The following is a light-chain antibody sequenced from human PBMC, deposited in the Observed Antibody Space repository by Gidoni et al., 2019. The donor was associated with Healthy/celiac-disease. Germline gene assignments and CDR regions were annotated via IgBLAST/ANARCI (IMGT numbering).Light chain of an antibody. V-gene: IGKV4-1*01. CDR1: QSVLYSSNNKNY. J-gene: IGKJ2*03. CDR2: WAS. Sequence: DIVMTQSPDSLAVSLGERATINCKSSQSVLYSSNNKNYLAWYQQKPGQPPKLLIYWASTRESGVPYRFSGSGSGTDFTLTISSLQAEDVAVYYCQQYDSTPQSFGQGTKLEIK. CDR3: QQYDSTPQS.